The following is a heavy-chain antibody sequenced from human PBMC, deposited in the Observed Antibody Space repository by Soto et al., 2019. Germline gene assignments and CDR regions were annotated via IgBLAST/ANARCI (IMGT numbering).Heavy chain of an antibody. J-gene: IGHJ5*02. D-gene: IGHD5-12*01. CDR1: GGTISSGDYY. CDR2: IYYSGST. CDR3: ATSRDGYEYNWFDP. Sequence: SDTMSLTCTVSGGTISSGDYYRSWNRQPPGKGLEWIGYIYYSGSTYYNPSLKSRVTISVDTSKNQFSLKLSSVTAADTAVYYCATSRDGYEYNWFDPWGQGTLVTVSS. V-gene: IGHV4-30-4*02.